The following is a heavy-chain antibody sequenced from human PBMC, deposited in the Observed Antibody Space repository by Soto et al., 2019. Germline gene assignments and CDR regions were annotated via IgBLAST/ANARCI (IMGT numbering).Heavy chain of an antibody. J-gene: IGHJ4*02. CDR3: ARIPDTRIAAAIYFDY. D-gene: IGHD6-13*01. CDR1: GFSLSTSGMC. Sequence: SGPTLVNPTQTLTLTCTFSGFSLSTSGMCVTWIRQPPGKALEWLARIDWDDDKYYSTSLKTRLSISKDTSKNQVVLTMTNMDPVDTATYYCARIPDTRIAAAIYFDYWGQGTLVTVSS. V-gene: IGHV2-70*11. CDR2: IDWDDDK.